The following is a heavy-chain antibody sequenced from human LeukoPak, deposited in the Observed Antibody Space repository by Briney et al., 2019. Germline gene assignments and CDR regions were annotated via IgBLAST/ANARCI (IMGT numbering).Heavy chain of an antibody. D-gene: IGHD6-13*01. Sequence: PSETLSLTCAVYGGSFSGYYWSWIRQPPGKGLEWIGEINHSGSTNYNPSLKRRVTISVDTSKNQLSLKLSSVTAADTAVYYCAPPKYSSSKDWGQGTLVTVSS. CDR2: INHSGST. J-gene: IGHJ4*02. CDR1: GGSFSGYY. CDR3: APPKYSSSKD. V-gene: IGHV4-34*01.